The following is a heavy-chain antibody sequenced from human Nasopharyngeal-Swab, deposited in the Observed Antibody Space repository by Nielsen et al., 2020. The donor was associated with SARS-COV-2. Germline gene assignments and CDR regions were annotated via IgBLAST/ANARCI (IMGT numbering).Heavy chain of an antibody. J-gene: IGHJ4*02. CDR3: AKDGGAYFDS. CDR1: GFTFRTHA. V-gene: IGHV3-23*01. D-gene: IGHD3-16*01. Sequence: GGSLRLSCAASGFTFRTHAMTWVRQAPGKGLDWVSLISGSGGSPYYADSVKGQFTISRDDSKNTLYLQMNSLRAEDTAVYYCAKDGGAYFDSWGQGTLVTVSS. CDR2: ISGSGGSP.